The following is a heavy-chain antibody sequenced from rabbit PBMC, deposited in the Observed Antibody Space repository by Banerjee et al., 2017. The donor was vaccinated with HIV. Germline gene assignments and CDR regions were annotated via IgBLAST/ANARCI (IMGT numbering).Heavy chain of an antibody. CDR3: ARGDTDSANWGSL. CDR1: GFSFSSSYW. CDR2: IDTADGDT. D-gene: IGHD3-1*01. Sequence: QSLEESGGGLVKPEGSLTLTCTASGFSFSSSYWMSWVRQAPGKGLEWIGCIDTADGDTYYATWAKGRFTISKTSSTTVTLQMTSLTAADTATYFCARGDTDSANWGSLWGPGTLVTVS. V-gene: IGHV1S40*01. J-gene: IGHJ4*01.